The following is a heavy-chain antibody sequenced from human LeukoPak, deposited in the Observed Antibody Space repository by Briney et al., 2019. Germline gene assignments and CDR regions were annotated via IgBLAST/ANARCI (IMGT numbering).Heavy chain of an antibody. V-gene: IGHV3-21*01. Sequence: GGSLRLSCAASGFTFSSYSMNWVRQAPGKGLEWVSSISSSSSKIYYADSVKGRFTISRDNAKNSLYLQMNSLRAEDTAVYYCARSGSGWTHAYWGQGTLVTVSS. CDR2: ISSSSSKI. J-gene: IGHJ4*02. D-gene: IGHD6-19*01. CDR1: GFTFSSYS. CDR3: ARSGSGWTHAY.